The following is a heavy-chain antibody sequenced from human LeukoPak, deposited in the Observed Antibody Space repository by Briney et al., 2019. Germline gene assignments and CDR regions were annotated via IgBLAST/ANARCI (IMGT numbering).Heavy chain of an antibody. J-gene: IGHJ5*02. CDR1: GYTFTSYD. CDR3: ARGRDWLRWFDP. D-gene: IGHD3/OR15-3a*01. CDR2: MNPNGGNT. V-gene: IGHV1-8*03. Sequence: ASVKVSCKASGYTFTSYDINWVRQATGQGLEWLGWMNPNGGNTGYAQKFQGRVTITRNTSITTAYMELSSLTSEDTAVYYCARGRDWLRWFDPWGQGTLVTVSS.